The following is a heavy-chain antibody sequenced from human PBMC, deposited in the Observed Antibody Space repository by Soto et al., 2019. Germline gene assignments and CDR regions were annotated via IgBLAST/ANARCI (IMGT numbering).Heavy chain of an antibody. V-gene: IGHV3-48*02. CDR3: ARDARDYDGRGFDY. CDR1: GFTFSSYS. J-gene: IGHJ4*02. CDR2: ISSSSSTI. Sequence: PGGCLRLSCAASGFTFSSYSMNWVRQAPGKGLEWVSYISSSSSTIYYADSVKGRFTISRDNAKNSLYLQMNSLRDEDTAVYYCARDARDYDGRGFDYWGQGTLVTVSS. D-gene: IGHD4-17*01.